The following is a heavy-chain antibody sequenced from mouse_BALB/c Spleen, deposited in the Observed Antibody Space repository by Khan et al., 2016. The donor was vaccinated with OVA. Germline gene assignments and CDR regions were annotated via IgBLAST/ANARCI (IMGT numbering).Heavy chain of an antibody. J-gene: IGHJ4*01. CDR3: TRGGGYYGNPYAMDY. V-gene: IGHV5-6-4*01. Sequence: EVELVESGGGLVKPGGSLKLSCAASGFTFSSYTLSWVRQTPERRLEWVATISSGGSYTYYPDSVKGRFTIPRDNAKNTLYLKMTSLKSEDTAMYYCTRGGGYYGNPYAMDYWGQGTSVTVSS. CDR1: GFTFSSYT. CDR2: ISSGGSYT. D-gene: IGHD2-1*01.